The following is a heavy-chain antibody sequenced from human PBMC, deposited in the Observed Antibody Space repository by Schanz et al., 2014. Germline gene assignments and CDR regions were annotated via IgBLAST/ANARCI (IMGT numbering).Heavy chain of an antibody. CDR1: GYTFSSHG. Sequence: QVQLVQSGAEVKKPGASVKVSCKASGYTFSSHGIHWLRQAPGQSLEWMGWINTANGNAKYSANFQARFPITRDTSATTAYMEPTNLRSEDTAVYYCARDLPYCDGGKCYSDGFDIWGQGTLVTISS. D-gene: IGHD2-21*01. J-gene: IGHJ3*02. V-gene: IGHV1-3*04. CDR3: ARDLPYCDGGKCYSDGFDI. CDR2: INTANGNA.